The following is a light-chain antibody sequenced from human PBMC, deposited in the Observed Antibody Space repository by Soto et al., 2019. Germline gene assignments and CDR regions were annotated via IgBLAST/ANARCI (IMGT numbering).Light chain of an antibody. CDR3: CSYAGTYTPL. CDR1: SSDVGSYDY. V-gene: IGLV2-11*01. J-gene: IGLJ2*01. CDR2: NVN. Sequence: QSALIQPPSVSGSPGQSVTISCTGTSSDVGSYDYVSWYQQHPGTVPKPMIYNVNTRPSGVPDRFSGSKSANTASLTISGLQAEDEADYYCCSYAGTYTPLFGGGTKLTVL.